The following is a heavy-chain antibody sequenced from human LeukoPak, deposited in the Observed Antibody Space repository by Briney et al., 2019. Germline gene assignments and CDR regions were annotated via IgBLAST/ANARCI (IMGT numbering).Heavy chain of an antibody. D-gene: IGHD4-23*01. J-gene: IGHJ3*02. CDR1: GGSISSYY. V-gene: IGHV4-59*01. Sequence: SETLSLTCTVSGGSISSYYWSWIRRPPGKGLEWIGYIYYSGSTNYNPSLKSRVTISVDTSKNQFSLKLSSVTAADTAVYYCARSRWLAAFDIWGQGTMVTVSS. CDR2: IYYSGST. CDR3: ARSRWLAAFDI.